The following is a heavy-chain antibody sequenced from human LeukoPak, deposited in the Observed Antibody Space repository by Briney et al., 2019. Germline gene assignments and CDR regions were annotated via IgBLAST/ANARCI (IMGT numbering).Heavy chain of an antibody. V-gene: IGHV3-33*01. CDR1: GFTFSSYG. J-gene: IGHJ4*02. CDR3: ARVIRTGVLDY. Sequence: GGSLRLSCAASGFTFSSYGMHWVRQAPGKGLEWVAVIWYDGSNKYYADSVKGRFTISRDNSKNTLYLQMNNLRAEDTAVYYCARVIRTGVLDYWGQGTLVTVSS. CDR2: IWYDGSNK. D-gene: IGHD7-27*01.